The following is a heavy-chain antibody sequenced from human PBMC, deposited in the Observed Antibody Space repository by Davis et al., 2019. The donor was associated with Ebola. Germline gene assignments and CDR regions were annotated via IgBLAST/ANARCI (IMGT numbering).Heavy chain of an antibody. J-gene: IGHJ4*02. CDR1: GYTFTSYA. Sequence: SVKVSCKASGYTFTSYAMHWVRQAPGQGLEWMGGIIPIFGTANYTQKFQGRVTITADESTSTAYMELSSLRSEDTAVYYCARVYGDYETYFDYWGQGTLVTVSS. CDR2: IIPIFGTA. D-gene: IGHD4-17*01. CDR3: ARVYGDYETYFDY. V-gene: IGHV1-69*13.